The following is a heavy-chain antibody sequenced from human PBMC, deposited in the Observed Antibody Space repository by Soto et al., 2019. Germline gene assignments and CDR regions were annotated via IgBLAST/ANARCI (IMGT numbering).Heavy chain of an antibody. CDR3: ARETYSYGYYFDY. CDR1: GFTFSNYW. D-gene: IGHD5-18*01. V-gene: IGHV3-74*01. Sequence: EVQLVESGGGLVQPGGSLRLSCAASGFTFSNYWMHWVRQAPGKGLVWVSSINSDGSGTSYADSVKGRFTISRDNAKNTLDLQMNSLRAEDTAVYYCARETYSYGYYFDYWGQGTLVTVSS. CDR2: INSDGSGT. J-gene: IGHJ4*02.